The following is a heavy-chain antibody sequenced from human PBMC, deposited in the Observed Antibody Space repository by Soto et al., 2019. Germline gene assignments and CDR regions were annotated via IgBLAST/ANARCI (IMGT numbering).Heavy chain of an antibody. V-gene: IGHV3-11*01. J-gene: IGHJ4*02. CDR1: GFTFSDYQ. CDR2: ISSSGDIT. D-gene: IGHD3-22*01. CDR3: ERDLGYYASSGYFDY. Sequence: SGGSLRLSCAASGFTFSDYQMSWIRQAPGKGLEWVSYISSSGDITYYADSVKGRFTISRDNAKNSLYLQMNSLRAEDTAVYYCERDLGYYASSGYFDYWGQGTLVTVSS.